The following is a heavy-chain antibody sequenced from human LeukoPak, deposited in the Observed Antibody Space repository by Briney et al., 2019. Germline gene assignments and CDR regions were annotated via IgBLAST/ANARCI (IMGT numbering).Heavy chain of an antibody. CDR2: MFYNVST. CDR1: GGSISSSSYY. V-gene: IGHV4-61*05. CDR3: ARQGSGRAFDI. J-gene: IGHJ3*02. Sequence: SETLSLTCTVSGGSISSSSYYWGSIRQSPGKGVEWIAYMFYNVSTNYSPSLKSRVTISVDTSKNQFSLKLISVTAADTAVYFCARQGSGRAFDIWGQGTMVTVSS.